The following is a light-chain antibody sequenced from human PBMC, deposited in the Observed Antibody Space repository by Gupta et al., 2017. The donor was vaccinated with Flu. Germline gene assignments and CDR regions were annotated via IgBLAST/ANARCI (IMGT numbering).Light chain of an antibody. CDR1: QSVLYSSNNKNY. CDR2: WAS. CDR3: QQYYSTPWT. Sequence: NCKSSQSVLYSSNNKNYLAGYQQKPGQPPKLLIYWASTRESGVPDRFSGSGSGTDFTLTISSLQAEDVAVYYCQQYYSTPWTFGQGTKVEIK. V-gene: IGKV4-1*01. J-gene: IGKJ1*01.